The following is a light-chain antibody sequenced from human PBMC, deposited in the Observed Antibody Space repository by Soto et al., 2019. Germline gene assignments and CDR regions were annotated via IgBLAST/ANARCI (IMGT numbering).Light chain of an antibody. CDR3: QQYGSSTIT. CDR1: QSVSSGY. CDR2: DAS. V-gene: IGKV3D-20*01. J-gene: IGKJ5*01. Sequence: EIVLTQSPATLSLSPGERATLSCGASQSVSSGYLAWYQQKPGLEPRLLIYDASSRATGIPERFSGSGSGTDFTLTISRLEPEDFAVYYCQQYGSSTITFGQGTRLEIK.